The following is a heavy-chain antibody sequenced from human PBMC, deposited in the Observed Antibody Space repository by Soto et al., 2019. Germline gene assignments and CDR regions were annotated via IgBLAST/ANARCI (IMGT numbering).Heavy chain of an antibody. CDR2: LYYSGRT. J-gene: IGHJ5*02. V-gene: IGHV4-59*01. Sequence: SETLSLTCTVSGGPISSDYWSWIRQPPGKGLEWIAYLYYSGRTQYNPSLKSRLTISVDASKNQFSLKLKSVTAADTAVYFCARVYDFWSGSNWFDPWGQGTLVTVSS. CDR3: ARVYDFWSGSNWFDP. D-gene: IGHD3-3*01. CDR1: GGPISSDY.